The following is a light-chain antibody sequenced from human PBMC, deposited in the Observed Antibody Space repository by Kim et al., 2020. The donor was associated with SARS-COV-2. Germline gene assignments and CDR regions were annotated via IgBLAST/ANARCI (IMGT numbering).Light chain of an antibody. J-gene: IGLJ3*02. CDR1: SSNIGSNY. Sequence: PGQGVPISCSGSSSNIGSNYVYWYQQLPGTAPKLLIYRNNQRPSGVPDRFSGSKSGTSASLAISGLRSEDEADYYCAAWDDSLSGVFGGGTQLTVL. CDR2: RNN. V-gene: IGLV1-47*01. CDR3: AAWDDSLSGV.